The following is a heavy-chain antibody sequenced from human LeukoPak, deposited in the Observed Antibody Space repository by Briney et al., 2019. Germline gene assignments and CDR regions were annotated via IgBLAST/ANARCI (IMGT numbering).Heavy chain of an antibody. J-gene: IGHJ6*03. D-gene: IGHD1-26*01. CDR3: ARDPYSGSYGNYYYYFMDV. V-gene: IGHV3-23*01. CDR1: GFTFSTYA. Sequence: GGSLRLSCAASGFTFSTYAMSWVRQAPGKGLEWVSAISGSGGSTYYADSVKGRFTISRDNSKNTLYLQMNSLRAEDTAVYYCARDPYSGSYGNYYYYFMDVWGKGTTVTISS. CDR2: ISGSGGST.